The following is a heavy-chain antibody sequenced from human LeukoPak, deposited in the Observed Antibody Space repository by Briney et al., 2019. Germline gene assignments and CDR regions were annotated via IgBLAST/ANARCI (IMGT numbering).Heavy chain of an antibody. CDR3: ASLPWGPYIVVVPAAIRYYFDY. V-gene: IGHV4-38-2*01. CDR2: IYHSGST. CDR1: GYSISSGYY. J-gene: IGHJ4*02. Sequence: SETLSLTCAVSGYSISSGYYWGWIRQPPGKGLEWIVSIYHSGSTYYNPSLKSRVTISVDTSKNQFSLKLSSVTAADTAVYYCASLPWGPYIVVVPAAIRYYFDYWGQGTLVTVSS. D-gene: IGHD2-2*01.